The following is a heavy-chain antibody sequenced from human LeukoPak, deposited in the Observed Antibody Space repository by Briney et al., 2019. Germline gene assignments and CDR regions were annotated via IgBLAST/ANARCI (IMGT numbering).Heavy chain of an antibody. J-gene: IGHJ4*02. V-gene: IGHV1-2*02. CDR3: ARHLSGITGYTYGRGIDY. D-gene: IGHD5-18*01. Sequence: ASVKVSYKASGYTFTGYYMHWVRQAPGQGLEWMGWINPNTGGTNYAQKFQGRVTMTRDTSISTAYMELSRLRSDDTAVYYCARHLSGITGYTYGRGIDYWGQGTLVSVSS. CDR1: GYTFTGYY. CDR2: INPNTGGT.